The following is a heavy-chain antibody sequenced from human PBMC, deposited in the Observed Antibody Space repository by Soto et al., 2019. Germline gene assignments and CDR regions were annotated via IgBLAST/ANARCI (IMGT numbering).Heavy chain of an antibody. D-gene: IGHD2-2*01. J-gene: IGHJ3*02. CDR2: IDPSDSYT. Sequence: HGESLKISCKGSGYSFTIYWISWVRQMPGKGLEWMGRIDPSDSYTNYSPSFQGHVTISADKSISTAYLQWSSLKASDTAMYYCARSRPSLDAFDIWGQGTMVTVSS. CDR3: ARSRPSLDAFDI. V-gene: IGHV5-10-1*01. CDR1: GYSFTIYW.